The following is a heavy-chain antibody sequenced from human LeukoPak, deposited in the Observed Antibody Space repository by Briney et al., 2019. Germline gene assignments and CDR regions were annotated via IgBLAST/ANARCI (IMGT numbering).Heavy chain of an antibody. CDR2: IYYSGST. Sequence: PSETLSLTCTLSGGSISSGGYYWSWIRQHPGKGLEWIGYIYYSGSTYYNPSLKSRVTISVDTSKNQFSLKLSSVTAADTAVYYCARVAYSSSWYWFDPWGQGTLVTVSS. J-gene: IGHJ5*02. CDR3: ARVAYSSSWYWFDP. D-gene: IGHD6-13*01. CDR1: GGSISSGGYY. V-gene: IGHV4-31*03.